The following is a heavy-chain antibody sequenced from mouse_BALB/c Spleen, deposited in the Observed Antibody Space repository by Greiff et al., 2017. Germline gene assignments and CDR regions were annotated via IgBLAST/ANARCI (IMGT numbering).Heavy chain of an antibody. CDR2: ISSGSSTI. V-gene: IGHV5-17*02. CDR3: ARGYYYGPYYFDY. CDR1: GFTFSSFG. D-gene: IGHD1-1*01. Sequence: EVKLVESGGGLVQPGGSRKLSCAASGFTFSSFGMHWVRQAPEKGLEWVAYISSGSSTIYYPDSVKGRFTISRDNARNILYLQMSSLRSEDTAMYYCARGYYYGPYYFDYWGQGTTLTVSS. J-gene: IGHJ2*01.